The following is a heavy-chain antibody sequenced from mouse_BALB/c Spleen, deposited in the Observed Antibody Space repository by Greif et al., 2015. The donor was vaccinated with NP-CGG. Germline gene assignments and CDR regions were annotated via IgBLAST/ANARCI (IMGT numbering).Heavy chain of an antibody. V-gene: IGHV1-4*02. CDR1: GYAFTSYT. CDR3: ASLYGNSLAY. D-gene: IGHD2-1*01. CDR2: INPSSGYT. Sequence: QVQLQQSAAELARPGASVKMSCKASGYAFTSYTMHWVKRRPGQGLEWIGYINPSSGYTEYNQKFKDKTTLTADKSSSTAYMQLSSLTSEDSAVYYCASLYGNSLAYWGQGTLVTVSA. J-gene: IGHJ3*01.